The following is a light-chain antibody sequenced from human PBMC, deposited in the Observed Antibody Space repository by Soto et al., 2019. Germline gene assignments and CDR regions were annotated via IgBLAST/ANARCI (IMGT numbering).Light chain of an antibody. CDR3: HQRQSWPRT. J-gene: IGKJ1*01. V-gene: IGKV3-20*01. CDR2: GAS. Sequence: EVVLTQSPGTLSLSPGERATRSCRASQSVGSSYLAWYQQKPGQAPRLLIYGASIRAAGIPARFSASGSGTDFTLTISDVQPEDFALYYCHQRQSWPRTFGQGTKVDIK. CDR1: QSVGSSY.